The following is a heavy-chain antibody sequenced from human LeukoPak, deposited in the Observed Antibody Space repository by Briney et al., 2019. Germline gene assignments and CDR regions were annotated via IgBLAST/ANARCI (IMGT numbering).Heavy chain of an antibody. D-gene: IGHD6-6*01. CDR3: ARDGEQLVYFDY. CDR1: EFTYG. V-gene: IGHV3-7*01. J-gene: IGHJ4*02. Sequence: GGSLRLSCAASEFTYGMNWVRQAPGKGLEWVANIKQDGSEKYYVDSVKGRFTISRDNAKNSLYLQMNSLRAEDTAVYYCARDGEQLVYFDYWGQGTLVTVSS. CDR2: IKQDGSEK.